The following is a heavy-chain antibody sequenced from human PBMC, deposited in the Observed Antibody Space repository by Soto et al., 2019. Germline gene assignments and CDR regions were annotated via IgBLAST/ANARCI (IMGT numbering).Heavy chain of an antibody. Sequence: LRLSCVASGFMFTKSTMNWVRQAPGKGLEWVSSITSASDYIFYADSVKGRFTISRDNANNSLYLQMNSLRAEDTAVYYCARVGTGSSTPLDIWGQGTMVTVSS. CDR1: GFMFTKST. J-gene: IGHJ3*02. CDR3: ARVGTGSSTPLDI. V-gene: IGHV3-21*01. D-gene: IGHD3-9*01. CDR2: ITSASDYI.